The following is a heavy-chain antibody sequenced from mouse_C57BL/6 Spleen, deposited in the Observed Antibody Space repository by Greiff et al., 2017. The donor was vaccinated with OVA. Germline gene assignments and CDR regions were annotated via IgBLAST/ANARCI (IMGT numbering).Heavy chain of an antibody. J-gene: IGHJ1*03. CDR3: TRGATVVATRYWYFDV. Sequence: QVQLQQSGAELVRPGASVTLSCKASGYTFTDYEMHWVKQTPVHGLEWIGAIDPETGGTAYNQKFKGKAILTADKSSSTAYMELRSLTSEDSAVYYCTRGATVVATRYWYFDVWGTGTTVTVSS. CDR1: GYTFTDYE. D-gene: IGHD1-1*01. CDR2: IDPETGGT. V-gene: IGHV1-15*01.